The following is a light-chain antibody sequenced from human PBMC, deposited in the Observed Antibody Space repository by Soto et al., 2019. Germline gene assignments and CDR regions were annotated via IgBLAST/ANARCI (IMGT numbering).Light chain of an antibody. Sequence: EIVLTQSPGTLSFSQGERAALSCRASQSVGNNFVGWYQQKPGQSPRLLIYHASNRATRIPDRFSGTASGTDFTLTISRLEPEDFAVYYCHQYASSPLTFGGGTKVEIK. V-gene: IGKV3-20*01. CDR2: HAS. CDR1: QSVGNNF. J-gene: IGKJ4*01. CDR3: HQYASSPLT.